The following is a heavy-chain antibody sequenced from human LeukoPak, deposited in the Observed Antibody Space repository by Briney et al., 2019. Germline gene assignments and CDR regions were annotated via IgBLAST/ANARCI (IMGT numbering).Heavy chain of an antibody. D-gene: IGHD2-15*01. Sequence: GGSLRLSCAASGFTFSSYGMHWVRQAPGKGLEWVAFIRYDGSNKYYADSVKGRFTISRDNSKNTLYLQMNSLRAEDTAVYYCARGVLFFSDYYYYMDVWGKGTTVTVSS. V-gene: IGHV3-30*02. CDR1: GFTFSSYG. J-gene: IGHJ6*03. CDR3: ARGVLFFSDYYYYMDV. CDR2: IRYDGSNK.